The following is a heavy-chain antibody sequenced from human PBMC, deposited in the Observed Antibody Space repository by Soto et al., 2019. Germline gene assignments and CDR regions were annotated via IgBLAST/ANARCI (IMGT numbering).Heavy chain of an antibody. D-gene: IGHD3-10*01. Sequence: GGSLRLSCAASGFTFSSYWMHWVRQAPGKGLVWVSRINSDGSSTSYADSVKGRFTISRDNAKNTLYLQMNSLRAEDTAVYYCAREGGAYYGSGSYYLWGQGTLVTVSS. CDR1: GFTFSSYW. J-gene: IGHJ4*02. CDR2: INSDGSST. V-gene: IGHV3-74*01. CDR3: AREGGAYYGSGSYYL.